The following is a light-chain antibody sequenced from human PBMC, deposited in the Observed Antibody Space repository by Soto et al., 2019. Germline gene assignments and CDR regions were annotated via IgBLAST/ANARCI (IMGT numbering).Light chain of an antibody. J-gene: IGLJ1*01. CDR1: SSDVGRYNY. CDR3: SSFTSISSFV. Sequence: QSALAQPASVSGSRGQSITISCTGTSSDVGRYNYVSWFQQHPGKVPKLIIYDVSNWPSGVSDRFSGSKSGNTASLTISGLHPEDEADYYCSSFTSISSFVFGTGTKLTVL. V-gene: IGLV2-14*03. CDR2: DVS.